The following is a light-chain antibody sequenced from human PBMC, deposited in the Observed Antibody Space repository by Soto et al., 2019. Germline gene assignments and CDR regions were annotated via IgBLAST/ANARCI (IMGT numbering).Light chain of an antibody. CDR3: QVGDGSSDHPVV. CDR2: DDR. V-gene: IGLV3-21*02. CDR1: NIGSKS. J-gene: IGLJ2*01. Sequence: SYVLTQPPSVSVAPGQTAMIPCGGNNIGSKSVHWYQQKPGQAPVVVVYDDRDRASGIPERFSGSNSGNTAILMISRVEVGDEADYYCQVGDGSSDHPVVFGGGTKLTVL.